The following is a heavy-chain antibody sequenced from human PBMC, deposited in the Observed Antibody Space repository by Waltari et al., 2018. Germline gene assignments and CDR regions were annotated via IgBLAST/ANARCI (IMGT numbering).Heavy chain of an antibody. CDR1: GASINSRGFY. CDR2: IYSNGDT. Sequence: QVYLQESGPGLVKPSQTLSLTCTVSGASINSRGFYWICIRHHPGKGLEWVGYIYSNGDTFYNPSLKSRVIISVDKSRNQLSLKMTSATAADSAVYFCARAGDSYYAMDVWGQGTTVTVSS. V-gene: IGHV4-31*09. CDR3: ARAGDSYYAMDV. J-gene: IGHJ6*02. D-gene: IGHD2-21*01.